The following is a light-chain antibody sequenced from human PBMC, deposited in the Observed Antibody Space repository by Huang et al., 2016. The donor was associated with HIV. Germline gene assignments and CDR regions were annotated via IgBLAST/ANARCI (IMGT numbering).Light chain of an antibody. CDR2: AAS. CDR3: QKYNSAPYT. J-gene: IGKJ2*01. Sequence: DIQMTQSPSSLSASVGDRVTITCRASQGISNHLAWYQQKPGKVPKLLIYAASILQSGVPSRFSGSGSCTDVTLTISSLQPEDVATYYCQKYNSAPYTFGQGTQLEIK. CDR1: QGISNH. V-gene: IGKV1-27*01.